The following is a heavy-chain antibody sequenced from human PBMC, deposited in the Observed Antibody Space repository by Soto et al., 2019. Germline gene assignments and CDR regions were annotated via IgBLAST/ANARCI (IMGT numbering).Heavy chain of an antibody. CDR3: AGGTVWFGEFSQFDP. J-gene: IGHJ5*02. CDR2: INPSGGSR. CDR1: GRAFSTTY. V-gene: IGHV1-46*01. D-gene: IGHD3-10*01. Sequence: QVHLVQSGAEVMKPGASVKVYCRAAGRAFSTTYIHWVRQAPGQGLEWLGIINPSGGSRSYSQTFPGRVTMTGDTSTVYMELSSLTFDDTAVYYCAGGTVWFGEFSQFDPWGQGTLVTVSS.